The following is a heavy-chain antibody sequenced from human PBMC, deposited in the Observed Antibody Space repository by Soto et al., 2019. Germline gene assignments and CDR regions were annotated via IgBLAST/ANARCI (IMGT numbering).Heavy chain of an antibody. D-gene: IGHD6-19*01. CDR2: ISAYNGNT. V-gene: IGHV1-18*01. J-gene: IGHJ4*02. Sequence: ASVKVSCKASGYTFTSYGISWVRQAPGQGLEWMGWISAYNGNTNYAQKLQGRVTMTTDTSTSTAYMELRSLRSDDTAVYYCARRPWYSSGWFGHDYWGQGTLVTVSS. CDR3: ARRPWYSSGWFGHDY. CDR1: GYTFTSYG.